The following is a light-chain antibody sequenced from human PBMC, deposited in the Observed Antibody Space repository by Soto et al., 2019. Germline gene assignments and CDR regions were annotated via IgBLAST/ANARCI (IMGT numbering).Light chain of an antibody. CDR3: QQLNSDPLT. CDR1: QGISSY. Sequence: DIQLTQSPSFLSASVGDRVTITCRASQGISSYLAWYQQKPGKAPQLLIYGASTLQSGVPSRFSGSGSGTEFTLTISSLQPEDFATYYCQQLNSDPLTFGGGTKVEIK. CDR2: GAS. J-gene: IGKJ4*01. V-gene: IGKV1-9*01.